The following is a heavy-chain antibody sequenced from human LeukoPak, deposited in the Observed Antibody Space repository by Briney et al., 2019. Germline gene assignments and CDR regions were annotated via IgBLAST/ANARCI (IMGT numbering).Heavy chain of an antibody. CDR1: GSSLSTSGVG. J-gene: IGHJ4*02. Sequence: SGPALVKPTQTLTLTCTFSGSSLSTSGVGVGWIRQPPGKALEWLALIYWNDDKRYSPSLKSRLTITKDTSKNQVVLTMTNMDPVDTATYYCAHMRRIQLWKYYFDYWGQGTLVTVSS. CDR3: AHMRRIQLWKYYFDY. D-gene: IGHD5-18*01. V-gene: IGHV2-5*01. CDR2: IYWNDDK.